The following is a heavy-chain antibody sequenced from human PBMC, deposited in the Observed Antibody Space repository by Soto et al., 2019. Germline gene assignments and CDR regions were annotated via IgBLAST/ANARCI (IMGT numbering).Heavy chain of an antibody. CDR2: ISYDGSNK. CDR3: ARDLASSNWFDP. V-gene: IGHV3-30-3*01. CDR1: GFTFSSYA. D-gene: IGHD3-3*02. Sequence: GGSLRLSCAASGFTFSSYAMHWVRQAPGKGLEWVAVISYDGSNKYYADSVKGRFTISRDNSKNTLYLQMNSLRAEDTAVYYCARDLASSNWFDPWGQGTLVTVSS. J-gene: IGHJ5*02.